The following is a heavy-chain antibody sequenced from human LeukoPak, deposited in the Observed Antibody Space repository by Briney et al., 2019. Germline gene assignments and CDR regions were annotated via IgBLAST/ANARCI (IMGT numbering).Heavy chain of an antibody. CDR2: MYTSGST. D-gene: IGHD3-3*01. CDR3: ASVLETDYDFWINY. V-gene: IGHV4-4*07. J-gene: IGHJ4*02. CDR1: GGSISSYF. Sequence: SETLSLTCTVSGGSISSYFWSWIRQPAGKGLEWIGRMYTSGSTNCNPSLKSRVIMSVDTSKNQFSLNLSSVTAADTAVYYCASVLETDYDFWINYWGQGTLVTVSS.